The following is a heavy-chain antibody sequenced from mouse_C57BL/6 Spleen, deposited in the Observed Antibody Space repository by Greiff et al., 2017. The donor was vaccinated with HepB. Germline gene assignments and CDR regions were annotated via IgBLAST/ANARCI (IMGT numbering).Heavy chain of an antibody. J-gene: IGHJ2*01. CDR1: GFSLSTSGMG. V-gene: IGHV8-12*01. CDR2: IYWDDDK. CDR3: AQIYYGFDY. D-gene: IGHD1-1*01. Sequence: QVTLKESGPGILQSSQTLSLTCSFSGFSLSTSGMGVSWLRQPSGKGLVWLAHIYWDDDKRYHPSLKSRLTNSKDTSRNPLFLKITSVDTADTATYYCAQIYYGFDYWGQGTTLTVSS.